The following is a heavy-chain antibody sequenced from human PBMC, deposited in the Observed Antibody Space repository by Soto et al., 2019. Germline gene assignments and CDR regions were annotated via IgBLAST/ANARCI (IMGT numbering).Heavy chain of an antibody. CDR2: VNPNDGDT. J-gene: IGHJ4*02. D-gene: IGHD1-1*01. Sequence: QAQLVQSGAEVSKPGASVKVSCKTSGYTFTKYFMHWVRQAPGQGPEWMGIVNPNDGDTTYEQRFQGRVTLTRDTSTGTVYMELSNLTFEDTAVYYCARGLSATNSGDYFDYWGQGTLVTVSS. CDR3: ARGLSATNSGDYFDY. V-gene: IGHV1-46*01. CDR1: GYTFTKYF.